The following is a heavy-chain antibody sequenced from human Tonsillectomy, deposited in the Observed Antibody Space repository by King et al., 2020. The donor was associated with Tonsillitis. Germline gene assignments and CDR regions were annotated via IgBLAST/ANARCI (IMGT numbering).Heavy chain of an antibody. CDR1: GYTFTDSY. J-gene: IGHJ4*02. V-gene: IGHV1-2*02. CDR2: FNPANGGT. CDR3: AREGEAHLLPDS. Sequence: QLVQSGAEVKKPGASVKVSCQTSGYTFTDSYIHWMRQAPGHGPEWLGWFNPANGGTNCAQKFQDRVTMTGDTPISTAYLDLSRLTSDDTAVYYCAREGEAHLLPDSWGQGTLVTVSS. D-gene: IGHD2-21*01.